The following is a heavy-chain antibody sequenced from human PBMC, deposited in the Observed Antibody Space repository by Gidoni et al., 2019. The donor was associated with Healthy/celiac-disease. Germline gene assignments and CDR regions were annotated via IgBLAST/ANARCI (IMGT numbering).Heavy chain of an antibody. V-gene: IGHV4-59*01. Sequence: QVQLQESGPGLVKPSETLSLTCTVSGGSISSYSWSWIRQPPGKGLEWIGYIYSSGSTNYNPSLKSRVTISVDTSKNQFSLKLSSVTAADTAVYYCARLFSGSYFDYWGQGTLGTVSS. J-gene: IGHJ4*02. CDR1: GGSISSYS. CDR3: ARLFSGSYFDY. CDR2: IYSSGST. D-gene: IGHD1-26*01.